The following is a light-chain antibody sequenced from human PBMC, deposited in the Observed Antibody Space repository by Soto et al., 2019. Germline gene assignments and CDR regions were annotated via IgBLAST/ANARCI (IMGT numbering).Light chain of an antibody. CDR2: EVS. CDR3: SSYTSRSV. Sequence: QSALTQPASVSGSPGQSITISCTGTSSDVGGYNYVSWYQQHPGKAPKLMIYEVSNRPSGVSNRVSGSKSGNTASLTISGLQAEDESYYYCSSYTSRSVFGGGTKLTVL. V-gene: IGLV2-14*01. CDR1: SSDVGGYNY. J-gene: IGLJ3*02.